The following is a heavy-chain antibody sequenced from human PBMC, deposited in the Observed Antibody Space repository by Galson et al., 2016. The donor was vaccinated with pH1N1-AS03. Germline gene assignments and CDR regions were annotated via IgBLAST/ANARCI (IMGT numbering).Heavy chain of an antibody. CDR3: ARDGIGCCGRDCTYRYGMDV. D-gene: IGHD2-21*02. CDR2: ISSSSTTI. Sequence: SLRLSCAASGFTFSDYSTNWVRQSPGKGLEWVSYISSSSTTIYYADSVKGRFTISRDNAKNSLYLQMNSLRADDTAVYYCARDGIGCCGRDCTYRYGMDVWGQGTMVTVSS. CDR1: GFTFSDYS. V-gene: IGHV3-48*01. J-gene: IGHJ6*02.